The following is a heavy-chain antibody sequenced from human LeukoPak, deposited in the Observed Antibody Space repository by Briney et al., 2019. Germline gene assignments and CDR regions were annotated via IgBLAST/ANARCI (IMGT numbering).Heavy chain of an antibody. V-gene: IGHV1-2*02. CDR1: GYTFTGYY. CDR2: INPNSGGT. Sequence: ASVKVSCKASGYTFTGYYMHWVRQAPGQGLEWMGWINPNSGGTNYAQKFQGRVTMTRDTSISTAYMELRSDDTAVYYCAREGRGYCSSTSCFDYWGQGTLVTVSS. CDR3: AREGRGYCSSTSCFDY. J-gene: IGHJ4*02. D-gene: IGHD2-2*01.